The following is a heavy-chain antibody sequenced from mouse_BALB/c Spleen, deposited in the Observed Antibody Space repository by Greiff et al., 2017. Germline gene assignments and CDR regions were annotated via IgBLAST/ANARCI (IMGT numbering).Heavy chain of an antibody. Sequence: EVQLQQSGPELVKPGASMKISCKASGYSFTGYTMNWVQQSPGKNLEWIGLINPYIGGTSYNQKFKGKATLTVDKSSSTVYMELLSLTSEDSAVYYCARGGYGSSYRQLCMDYWGQGTSVTVSS. CDR2: INPYIGGT. D-gene: IGHD1-1*01. V-gene: IGHV1-25*01. J-gene: IGHJ4*01. CDR1: GYSFTGYT. CDR3: ARGGYGSSYRQLCMDY.